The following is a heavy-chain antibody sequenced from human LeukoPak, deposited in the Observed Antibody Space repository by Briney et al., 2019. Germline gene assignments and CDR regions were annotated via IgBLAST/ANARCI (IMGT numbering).Heavy chain of an antibody. CDR2: INTDRTVT. J-gene: IGHJ4*02. D-gene: IGHD6-19*01. CDR1: GFTFSKYW. V-gene: IGHV3-74*01. CDR3: ATKQWLAPPPDS. Sequence: GGSLRLSCAASGFTFSKYWMLWVRQAPGKGLESVSRINTDRTVTTYADSVKGRFTVSRGNADNTMFLQMNSVRDEDTAVYYCATKQWLAPPPDSWGQGTPVTVSS.